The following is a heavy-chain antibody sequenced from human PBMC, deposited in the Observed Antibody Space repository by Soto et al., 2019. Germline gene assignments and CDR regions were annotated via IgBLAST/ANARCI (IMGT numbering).Heavy chain of an antibody. CDR2: ITDNGGDA. D-gene: IGHD3-10*01. Sequence: GGSLRLSCVASGLTFGSRAMSWVRQAPGEGLQWVATITDNGGDAKYADSVRGRFVISRDNSKKTLYLQMTSLTAEDSAMYFCARGSTVSYPGRRIFDFWGRGTLVTVSS. V-gene: IGHV3-23*01. CDR1: GLTFGSRA. CDR3: ARGSTVSYPGRRIFDF. J-gene: IGHJ4*02.